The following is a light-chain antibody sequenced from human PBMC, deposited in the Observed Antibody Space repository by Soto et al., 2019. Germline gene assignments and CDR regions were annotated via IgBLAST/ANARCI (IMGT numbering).Light chain of an antibody. CDR3: MQALQTPRT. J-gene: IGKJ1*01. V-gene: IGKV2-28*01. Sequence: DIVMTQSPLSLPVTPGEAASISCRSSQSLLHKNGNNYFNWYLQKPGQSPQVLIYMGSKRASGVPDRLSGSGSGTYFTLKISRVEAEDAGVYYCMQALQTPRTFGQGTKVEIK. CDR2: MGS. CDR1: QSLLHKNGNNY.